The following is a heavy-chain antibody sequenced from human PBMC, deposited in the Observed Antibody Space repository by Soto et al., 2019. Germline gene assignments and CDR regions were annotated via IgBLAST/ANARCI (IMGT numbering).Heavy chain of an antibody. D-gene: IGHD1-7*01. V-gene: IGHV3-64*01. CDR2: ISSNGGTT. CDR3: VRRVSGNYDY. Sequence: EVQLAESGGNMVQPGGSLRLSCVASGFTFINYDMHWVRQAPGKGLEYVSSISSNGGTTYYGNSVKGRFTISRDNSKNTLYLQMGSLRPEDMAVYYCVRRVSGNYDYWGQGTLVTVSS. CDR1: GFTFINYD. J-gene: IGHJ4*02.